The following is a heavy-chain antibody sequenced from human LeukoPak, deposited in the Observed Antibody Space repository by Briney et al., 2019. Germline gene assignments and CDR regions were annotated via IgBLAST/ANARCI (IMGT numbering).Heavy chain of an antibody. CDR1: GYSFTTYW. CDR2: IYPGDSDT. V-gene: IGHV5-51*01. Sequence: PGESLKISCKGSGYSFTTYWIGWVRQMPGKGLEWMGIIYPGDSDTRYSPSFQGQVTMSADKSINTAYLQWSSLKASDTAMYYCARRQGCSSTSCPPDSWGQGTLVTVSS. D-gene: IGHD2-2*01. CDR3: ARRQGCSSTSCPPDS. J-gene: IGHJ4*02.